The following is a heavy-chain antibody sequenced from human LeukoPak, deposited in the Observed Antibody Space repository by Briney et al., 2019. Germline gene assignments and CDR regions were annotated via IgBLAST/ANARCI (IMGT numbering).Heavy chain of an antibody. CDR1: GGTFSSYA. Sequence: EASVKVSCKASGGTFSSYAISWVRQAPGQGLEWMGGIIPIFGTANYAQKFQGRVTITADESTSTAYMELSSLRSEDTAVYYCASADCSGGSCCSNYWGQGTLVTVSS. CDR3: ASADCSGGSCCSNY. J-gene: IGHJ4*02. V-gene: IGHV1-69*13. D-gene: IGHD2-15*01. CDR2: IIPIFGTA.